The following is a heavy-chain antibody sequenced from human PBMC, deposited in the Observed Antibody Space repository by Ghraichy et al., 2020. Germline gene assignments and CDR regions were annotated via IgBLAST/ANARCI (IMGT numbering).Heavy chain of an antibody. D-gene: IGHD3-3*01. J-gene: IGHJ6*03. V-gene: IGHV4-34*01. Sequence: SETLSLTCAVYGGSFSAHSWSWIRRPPGKGLEWIGEIDHSGSTNYNPSLKSRVTISVDTSKNQFSLRLSSVTAADTAVYYCARRERFLEWSTRPYFYMDVWGTGTTVTVSS. CDR1: GGSFSAHS. CDR3: ARRERFLEWSTRPYFYMDV. CDR2: IDHSGST.